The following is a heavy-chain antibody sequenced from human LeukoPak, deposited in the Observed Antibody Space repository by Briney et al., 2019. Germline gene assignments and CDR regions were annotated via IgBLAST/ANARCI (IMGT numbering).Heavy chain of an antibody. J-gene: IGHJ3*01. D-gene: IGHD2-21*01. CDR3: ASSALNSLLVAFDV. CDR1: GVSITSYY. Sequence: SETLSLTCTVSGVSITSYYWSWIRQPAGKGLEWIGRIYTSGSTNYNPSLQSRATISLDTSTNQFSLKLTSVTAADTAVYYCASSALNSLLVAFDVWGQGTGVTVSS. V-gene: IGHV4-4*07. CDR2: IYTSGST.